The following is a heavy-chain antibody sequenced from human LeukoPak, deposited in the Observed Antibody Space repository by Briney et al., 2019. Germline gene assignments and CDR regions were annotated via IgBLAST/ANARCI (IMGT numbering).Heavy chain of an antibody. J-gene: IGHJ4*02. CDR3: AKLPSDSSGYYFFVF. D-gene: IGHD3-22*01. V-gene: IGHV3-23*01. CDR1: GFTFSSYA. CDR2: ISVSGGTT. Sequence: GGSLRLSCAASGFTFSSYAMSWVRQAPGKGLEWVSTISVSGGTTYYADSVKGRFTISRDNSRNTLDLQMNSLRAEDTAVYYCAKLPSDSSGYYFFVFWGQGTLVTVSS.